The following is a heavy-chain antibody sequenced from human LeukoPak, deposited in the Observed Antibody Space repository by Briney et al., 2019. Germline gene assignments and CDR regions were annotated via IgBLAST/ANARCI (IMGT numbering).Heavy chain of an antibody. CDR3: AELGITMIGGV. J-gene: IGHJ6*04. CDR1: GFTFSSYE. D-gene: IGHD3-10*02. V-gene: IGHV3-48*03. Sequence: PGGSLRLSCAASGFTFSSYEMNWVRQAAGKGLGWVSYISSSGSTIYYADSVKGRFTISRDNAKNSLYLQMNSLRAEDTAVYYCAELGITMIGGVWGKGTTVTISS. CDR2: ISSSGSTI.